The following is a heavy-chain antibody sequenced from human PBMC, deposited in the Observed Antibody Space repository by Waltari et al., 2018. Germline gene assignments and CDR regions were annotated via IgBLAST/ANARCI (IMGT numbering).Heavy chain of an antibody. Sequence: QVQLQESCPGLVKPSETLSLTCIVSNGSIASSGYYWGWFRQPPGKGLDWIGNIYYTGSTYYTPSLKSRVAMSVDTSKNHFSLTLSFVTAADTAVYYCARRIATQRDSFDYWGQGIPVTVSS. CDR1: NGSIASSGYY. CDR2: IYYTGST. CDR3: ARRIATQRDSFDY. J-gene: IGHJ4*02. D-gene: IGHD6-6*01. V-gene: IGHV4-39*01.